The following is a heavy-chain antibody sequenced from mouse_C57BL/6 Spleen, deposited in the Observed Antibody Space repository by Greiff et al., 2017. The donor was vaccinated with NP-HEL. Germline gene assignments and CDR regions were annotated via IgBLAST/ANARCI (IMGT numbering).Heavy chain of an antibody. CDR1: GFTFSDYY. D-gene: IGHD1-1*01. V-gene: IGHV5-16*01. CDR3: ARFTTVAMDY. Sequence: EVQVVESEGGLVQPGSSMKLSCTASGFTFSDYYMAWVRQVPEKGLEWVANINYDGSSTYYLDSLKSRFIISRDNAKNILYLQMSSLKSEDTATYYCARFTTVAMDYWGQGTSVTVSS. CDR2: INYDGSST. J-gene: IGHJ4*01.